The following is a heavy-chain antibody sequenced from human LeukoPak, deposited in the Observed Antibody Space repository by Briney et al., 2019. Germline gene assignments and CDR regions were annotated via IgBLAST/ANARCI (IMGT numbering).Heavy chain of an antibody. CDR3: AKDDAWIQFND. D-gene: IGHD5-24*01. J-gene: IGHJ4*02. CDR1: GFTFSSYA. Sequence: GGSLRLSCAASGFTFSSYAMSWVRQAPGKGLEWVSGISPSGDIKYYIDSVKGRFTVSRDNSKNTLYLQINSLRDDDTAVYYCAKDDAWIQFNDWGQGTLVTVSS. V-gene: IGHV3-23*01. CDR2: ISPSGDIK.